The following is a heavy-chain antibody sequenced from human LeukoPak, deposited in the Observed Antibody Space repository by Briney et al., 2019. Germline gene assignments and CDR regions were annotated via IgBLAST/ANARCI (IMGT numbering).Heavy chain of an antibody. Sequence: GASVTVSCKASGGTFSIYAISWVRQAPGQGLEWMGGIIPIFGTANYAQKFQGRVTITADKSTSTAYMELSSLRSEDTAVYYCARDLWKGTFDYWGQGTLVTVSS. V-gene: IGHV1-69*06. CDR3: ARDLWKGTFDY. J-gene: IGHJ4*02. CDR1: GGTFSIYA. D-gene: IGHD1-1*01. CDR2: IIPIFGTA.